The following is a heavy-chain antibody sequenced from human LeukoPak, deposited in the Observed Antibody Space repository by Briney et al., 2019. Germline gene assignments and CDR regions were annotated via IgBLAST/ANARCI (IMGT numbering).Heavy chain of an antibody. J-gene: IGHJ3*02. V-gene: IGHV4-34*01. CDR3: ARGRVVAYCGGDCYWLHAFDI. CDR1: GGSFSGYY. D-gene: IGHD2-21*02. Sequence: SETLSLTCAVYGGSFSGYYWSWIRRPPGKGLEWIGEINHSGSTNYNPSLKSRVTISVDTSKNQFSLKLSSVTAAGTAVYYCARGRVVAYCGGDCYWLHAFDIWGQGTMVTVSS. CDR2: INHSGST.